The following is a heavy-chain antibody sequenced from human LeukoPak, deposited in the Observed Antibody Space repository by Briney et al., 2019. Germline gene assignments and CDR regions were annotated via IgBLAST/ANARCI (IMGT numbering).Heavy chain of an antibody. CDR1: GLTFSSHW. Sequence: QPGGSRRLSCAASGLTFSSHWMSWVRQAPGKGLEWVGCIRPDGSEEYYMDSVKGRFTISRDNAKNSLYVQMNSLRAEDTAVYYCARLLGTVTTYDYWGQGTLVTVSS. CDR2: IRPDGSEE. CDR3: ARLLGTVTTYDY. D-gene: IGHD1-7*01. J-gene: IGHJ4*02. V-gene: IGHV3-7*01.